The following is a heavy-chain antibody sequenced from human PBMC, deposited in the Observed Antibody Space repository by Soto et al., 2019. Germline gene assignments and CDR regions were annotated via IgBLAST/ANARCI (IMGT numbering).Heavy chain of an antibody. CDR1: GYTFTSYG. J-gene: IGHJ6*02. CDR2: ISAYNGNT. V-gene: IGHV1-18*04. Sequence: ASVKVSCKASGYTFTSYGISWVRQAPGQGLEWMGWISAYNGNTNYAQKLRGRVTMTTDTSTSTAYMGLRSLRSDDTAVYYCAREGHIVVVPAAYEKTYYCYYYGMDVWGQGTTVTVSS. CDR3: AREGHIVVVPAAYEKTYYCYYYGMDV. D-gene: IGHD2-2*01.